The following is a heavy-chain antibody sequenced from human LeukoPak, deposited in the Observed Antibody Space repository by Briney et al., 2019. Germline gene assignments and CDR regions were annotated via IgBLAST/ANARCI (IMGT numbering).Heavy chain of an antibody. CDR3: ARVTDYYDSSGFLNWFDP. D-gene: IGHD3-22*01. J-gene: IGHJ5*02. V-gene: IGHV4-39*07. CDR1: GGSISSSIYY. Sequence: PSETLSLTCSVSGGSISSSIYYWGWIRQPPGKGPEWIGSIYYTGSTYNNPSLKSRVTILVDTSNNQFSLKLSSVTAADTAVYYCARVTDYYDSSGFLNWFDPWGQGTLVTVSS. CDR2: IYYTGST.